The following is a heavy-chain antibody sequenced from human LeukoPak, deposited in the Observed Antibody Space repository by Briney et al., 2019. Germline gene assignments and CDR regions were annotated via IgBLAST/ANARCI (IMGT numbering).Heavy chain of an antibody. J-gene: IGHJ4*02. CDR2: IYHSGST. CDR3: ARTFYHAFWSAYYFDS. CDR1: GGSISSSNW. Sequence: PSGTLSLTCAVSGGSISSSNWWSWVRQPPGKGLEWIGEIYHSGSTNYNPSLKSRVTISVDTSKNQFSLKLSSVTAADTAVYYCARTFYHAFWSAYYFDSWGQGTLVTVSS. D-gene: IGHD3-3*01. V-gene: IGHV4-4*02.